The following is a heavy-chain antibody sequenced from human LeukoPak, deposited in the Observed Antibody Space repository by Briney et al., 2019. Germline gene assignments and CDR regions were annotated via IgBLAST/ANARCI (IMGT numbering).Heavy chain of an antibody. CDR1: GITFSRYG. CDR2: IWYDGSHK. V-gene: IGHV3-33*06. CDR3: AKDPRTLAAAGTDGSGLDYFHYMDG. D-gene: IGHD6-13*01. J-gene: IGHJ6*03. Sequence: PGRLLRLSCAASGITFSRYGMHWVRQAPGKGLEWVAGIWYDGSHKYYADSVKGRFTISRDSSKNTLYLQMNSLRPRATAWNSCAKDPRTLAAAGTDGSGLDYFHYMDGWGKGATVTVP.